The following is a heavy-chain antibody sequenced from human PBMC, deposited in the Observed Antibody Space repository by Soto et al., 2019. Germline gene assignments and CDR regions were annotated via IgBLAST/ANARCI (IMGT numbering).Heavy chain of an antibody. CDR1: GFSFSRNW. Sequence: EGQLVESGGDLVQPGGSLRLSCAASGFSFSRNWMTWVRQAPGKGLEWVANIKEDGSEKYYVDSVKGRFTISRDDANNSVYLQMNGLRAEDTAVYYCARDIAVVVAALGAGWFDPWGQGTLVIVSS. CDR2: IKEDGSEK. D-gene: IGHD2-15*01. J-gene: IGHJ5*02. CDR3: ARDIAVVVAALGAGWFDP. V-gene: IGHV3-7*01.